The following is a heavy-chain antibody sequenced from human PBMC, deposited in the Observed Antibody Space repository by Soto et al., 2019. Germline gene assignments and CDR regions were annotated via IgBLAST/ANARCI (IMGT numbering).Heavy chain of an antibody. CDR1: GYTFTSYY. CDR2: INPSGGST. Sequence: GASVKVSCKASGYTFTSYYMHWVRQAPGQRLEWMGIINPSGGSTSYAQKFQGRVTMTRDTSISTAYMELSRLRSDGTAVYYCARDRVMGGSVKSYYYGMDVWGQGTTVTVSS. V-gene: IGHV1-46*01. CDR3: ARDRVMGGSVKSYYYGMDV. J-gene: IGHJ6*02. D-gene: IGHD3-10*01.